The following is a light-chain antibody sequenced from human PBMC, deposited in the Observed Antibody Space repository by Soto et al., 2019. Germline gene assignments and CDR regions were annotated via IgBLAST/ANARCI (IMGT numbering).Light chain of an antibody. CDR1: QSVSSY. CDR2: AAS. CDR3: LQRSDWRT. V-gene: IGKV3-11*01. J-gene: IGKJ1*01. Sequence: IVLTQSPATLSLSPGERATLSCRASQSVSSYLAWYQQKPGQAPRLLIYAASSRATGIPVRFSGSGSGTDFPLSISRLAPEDFAVYYCLQRSDWRTFGRGTKVDIK.